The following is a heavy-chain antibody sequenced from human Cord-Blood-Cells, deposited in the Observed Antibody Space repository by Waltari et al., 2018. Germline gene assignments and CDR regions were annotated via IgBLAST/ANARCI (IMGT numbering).Heavy chain of an antibody. D-gene: IGHD6-13*01. CDR2: IYSGGST. J-gene: IGHJ1*01. Sequence: EVQLVETGGGLIQPGGSLSLSCEPSGFTVSSNYTGWVRQAPGKGLEWVSVIYSGGSTYYADSVKGRFTISRDNSKNTLYLQMNSLRAEDTAVYYCASQAAGEYFQHWGQGTLVTVSS. CDR1: GFTVSSNY. CDR3: ASQAAGEYFQH. V-gene: IGHV3-53*02.